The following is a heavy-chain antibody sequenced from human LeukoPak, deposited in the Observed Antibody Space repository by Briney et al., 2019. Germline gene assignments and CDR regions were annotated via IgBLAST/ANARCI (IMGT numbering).Heavy chain of an antibody. J-gene: IGHJ4*02. V-gene: IGHV3-21*01. CDR1: GFTFSSYG. CDR3: ARDAVEGATPERYRSYYFDY. Sequence: PGGSLRLSCAASGFTFSSYGMHWVRQAPGKGLEWVSSISSSSSYIYYADSVKGRFTISRDNAKNSLYLQMNSLRAEDTAVYYCARDAVEGATPERYRSYYFDYWGQGTLVTVSS. CDR2: ISSSSSYI. D-gene: IGHD1-26*01.